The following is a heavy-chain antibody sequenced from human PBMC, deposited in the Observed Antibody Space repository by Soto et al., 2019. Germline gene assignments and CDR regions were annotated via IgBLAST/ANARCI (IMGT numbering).Heavy chain of an antibody. CDR3: ARVYSGSYSDS. CDR2: VFYSGST. V-gene: IGHV4-59*08. D-gene: IGHD1-26*01. J-gene: IGHJ4*02. CDR1: GGSIDTYY. Sequence: SETLSLTCTVSGGSIDTYYWSWIRQPPGKGLEWVGYVFYSGSTNYNPSLESRVTVSVDTSKNQFSLRLRSVTAADTAVYYCARVYSGSYSDSWGQGTLVTVS.